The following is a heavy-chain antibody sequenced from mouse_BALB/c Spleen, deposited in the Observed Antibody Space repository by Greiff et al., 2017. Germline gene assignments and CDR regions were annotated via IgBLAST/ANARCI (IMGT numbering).Heavy chain of an antibody. Sequence: EVKLVESGAELVKPGASVKLSCTASGFNIKDTYMHWVKQRPEQGLEWIGRIDPANGNTKYDPKFQGKATITADTSSNTAYLQLSSLTSEDTAVYYCARSGDSSYFDYWGQGTTLTVSS. CDR3: ARSGDSSYFDY. CDR2: IDPANGNT. CDR1: GFNIKDTY. D-gene: IGHD3-3*01. J-gene: IGHJ2*01. V-gene: IGHV14-3*02.